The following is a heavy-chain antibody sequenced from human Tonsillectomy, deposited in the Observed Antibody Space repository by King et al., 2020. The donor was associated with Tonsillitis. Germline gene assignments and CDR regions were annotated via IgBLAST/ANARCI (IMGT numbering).Heavy chain of an antibody. CDR2: IDPSDSYT. CDR1: GYSFTNYW. Sequence: QLVQSGAEVKKPGESLRISCKGSGYSFTNYWISWVRQMPGKGLEWMGRIDPSDSYTNYSPSFQGHVSISADKSISTAYLKWRSLKASDTAMYYCARHQGLTLNDFDNWGQGTLVTVSS. J-gene: IGHJ4*02. D-gene: IGHD3-16*01. CDR3: ARHQGLTLNDFDN. V-gene: IGHV5-10-1*03.